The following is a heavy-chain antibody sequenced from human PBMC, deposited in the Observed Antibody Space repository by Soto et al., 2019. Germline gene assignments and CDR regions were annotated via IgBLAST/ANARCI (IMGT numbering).Heavy chain of an antibody. D-gene: IGHD3-9*01. CDR1: GFTFNKYA. V-gene: IGHV3-53*01. Sequence: GGSLRLSCAASGFTFNKYAMSWFRQAPGKGLEWVSVIYSGGSTYYADSVKGRFTISRDNSKNTLYLQMNSLRAEDTAVYYCARVLRYFAWLPDYGMDVWRQGTTVTVPS. CDR2: IYSGGST. J-gene: IGHJ6*02. CDR3: ARVLRYFAWLPDYGMDV.